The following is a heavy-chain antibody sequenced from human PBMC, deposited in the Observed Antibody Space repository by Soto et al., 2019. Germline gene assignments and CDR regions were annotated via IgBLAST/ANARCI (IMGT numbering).Heavy chain of an antibody. J-gene: IGHJ4*02. CDR2: INPDSGET. Sequence: ASVKVSCEASGYTFTGFYMHWVRQAPGEGLEWMGRINPDSGETNHAEKFQGRVTMTRDTSISTAYMELTRLTSDDTAVYYCAHRVIVSVPHRPFDWWGPGT. CDR1: GYTFTGFY. V-gene: IGHV1-2*06. CDR3: AHRVIVSVPHRPFDW. D-gene: IGHD3-9*01.